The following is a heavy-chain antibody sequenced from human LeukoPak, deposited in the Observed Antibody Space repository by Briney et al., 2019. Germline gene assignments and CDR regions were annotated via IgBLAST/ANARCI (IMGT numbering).Heavy chain of an antibody. Sequence: SETLSLTCTVSGGSISSGGYYWSWIRQPPGKGLEWIGYIYHSGSTYYNPSLKSRVTISVDRSKSQFSLKLSSVTAADTAVYYCARDPPSSDFIGGYCYYYMDVWGKGTTVTVSS. J-gene: IGHJ6*03. CDR2: IYHSGST. CDR1: GGSISSGGYY. D-gene: IGHD2-2*01. CDR3: ARDPPSSDFIGGYCYYYMDV. V-gene: IGHV4-30-2*01.